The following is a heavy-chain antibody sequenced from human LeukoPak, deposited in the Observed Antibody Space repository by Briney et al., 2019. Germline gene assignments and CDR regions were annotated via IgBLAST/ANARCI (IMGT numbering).Heavy chain of an antibody. CDR3: ARVQGTTVTYKYYFDY. CDR2: IYYSGST. D-gene: IGHD4-17*01. V-gene: IGHV4-31*03. J-gene: IGHJ4*02. CDR1: GGSISSGGYY. Sequence: SETLSLTCTVSGGSISSGGYYWSWIRQHPGKGLEWIGYIYYSGSTYYNPSLKSRVTISVDTSKNKFSLKLSSVTAADTAVYYCARVQGTTVTYKYYFDYWGQGTLVTVSS.